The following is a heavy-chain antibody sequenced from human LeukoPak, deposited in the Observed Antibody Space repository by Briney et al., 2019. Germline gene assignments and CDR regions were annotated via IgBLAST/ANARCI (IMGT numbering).Heavy chain of an antibody. CDR2: MNPNSGNT. CDR3: AAKLNDYSNWGFDP. J-gene: IGHJ5*02. D-gene: IGHD4-11*01. V-gene: IGHV1-8*01. Sequence: GASVKVSCKASGYTFTSYDINWVRQATGQGLEWMGWMNPNSGNTGYAQKFQGRVAMTRNTSISTAYMELSSLRSEDTAVYYCAAKLNDYSNWGFDPWGQGTLVTVSS. CDR1: GYTFTSYD.